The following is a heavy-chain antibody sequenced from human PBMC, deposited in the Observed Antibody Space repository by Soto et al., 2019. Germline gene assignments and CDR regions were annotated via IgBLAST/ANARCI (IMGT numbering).Heavy chain of an antibody. CDR1: KFMFSSAW. Sequence: EVYLVESGGDLVEPGGSLRLFCAASKFMFSSAWMSWVRQAPGQGLEWVGRIKAKIDGETTDYADFVQGRFTISRDDSKNTLFLEMNSLKIEDTAVYFCVEGWNDFWGQGTLVTVSS. J-gene: IGHJ4*02. CDR2: IKAKIDGETT. D-gene: IGHD1-1*01. CDR3: VEGWNDF. V-gene: IGHV3-15*01.